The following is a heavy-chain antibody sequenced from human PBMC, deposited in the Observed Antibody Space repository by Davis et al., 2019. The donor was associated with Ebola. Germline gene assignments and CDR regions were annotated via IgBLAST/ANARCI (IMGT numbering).Heavy chain of an antibody. CDR2: FDPEDGET. J-gene: IGHJ3*02. CDR1: GYTLTELS. CDR3: ATDIPDNWNPRVEAFDI. D-gene: IGHD1-1*01. Sequence: ASVKVSCKVSGYTLTELSMHWVRQAPGKGLEWMGGFDPEDGETIYAQKFQGRVTMTEDTSTDTAYMELSSLRSEDTAVYYCATDIPDNWNPRVEAFDIWGQGTMVTVSS. V-gene: IGHV1-24*01.